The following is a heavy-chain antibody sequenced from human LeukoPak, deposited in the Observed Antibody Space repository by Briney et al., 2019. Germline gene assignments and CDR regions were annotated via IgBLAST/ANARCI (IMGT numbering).Heavy chain of an antibody. D-gene: IGHD3-9*01. CDR2: ISGSGIRT. J-gene: IGHJ4*02. V-gene: IGHV3-23*01. CDR3: AKSIDFTGYSSWDY. Sequence: GGSLRLSCSASGFTFSNFAMSWVRQAPGKGLELVSGISGSGIRTFSADSVKGRFTISRDNSKNTLYLQIHSLRAEDTAVYYCAKSIDFTGYSSWDYWGRGTLVTVSS. CDR1: GFTFSNFA.